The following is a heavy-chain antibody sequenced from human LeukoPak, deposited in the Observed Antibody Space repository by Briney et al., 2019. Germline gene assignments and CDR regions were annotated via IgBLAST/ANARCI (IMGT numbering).Heavy chain of an antibody. D-gene: IGHD1-26*01. CDR2: ISSSSSYI. J-gene: IGHJ4*02. CDR1: GFTFSSYS. CDR3: ARDWLMGAKDY. Sequence: GGSLRLSCAASGFTFSSYSMNWVRPAPGKGLEWVSSISSSSSYIYYADSVKGRFTISRDNAKSSLYLQMNSLRAEDTAVYYCARDWLMGAKDYWGQATLVTVSS. V-gene: IGHV3-21*01.